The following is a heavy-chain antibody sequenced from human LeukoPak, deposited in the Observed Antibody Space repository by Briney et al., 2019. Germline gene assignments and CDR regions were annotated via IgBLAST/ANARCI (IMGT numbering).Heavy chain of an antibody. V-gene: IGHV3-30*18. CDR3: AKRSDYGGNSWHYYYYGMDV. D-gene: IGHD4-23*01. CDR1: GFTFSSYG. J-gene: IGHJ6*02. CDR2: ISYDGSNK. Sequence: GGSLRLSCAASGFTFSSYGMQWVRQAPGKGLEWVAVISYDGSNKYYADSVKGRFTISRDNSKNTLYLQMNSLRAEDTAVYYCAKRSDYGGNSWHYYYYGMDVWGQGTTVTVSS.